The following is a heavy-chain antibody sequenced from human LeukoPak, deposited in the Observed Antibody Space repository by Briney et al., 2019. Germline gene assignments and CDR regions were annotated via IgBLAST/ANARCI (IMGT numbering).Heavy chain of an antibody. D-gene: IGHD3-3*01. CDR2: IRYDGSNK. CDR1: GFTFSGYG. Sequence: GGSLRLSCAASGFTFSGYGMHWVRQAPGKGLEWVAFIRYDGSNKYYADSVKGRFTISRDNAKNSLSLQMNSLRAEDTAVYYCARGFGVAYYYYSMDVWGKGTTVTISS. CDR3: ARGFGVAYYYYSMDV. V-gene: IGHV3-30*02. J-gene: IGHJ6*03.